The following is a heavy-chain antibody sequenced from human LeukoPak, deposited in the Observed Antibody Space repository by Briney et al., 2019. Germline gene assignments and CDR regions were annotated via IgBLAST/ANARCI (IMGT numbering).Heavy chain of an antibody. CDR3: AREPPASGYFDF. J-gene: IGHJ4*02. V-gene: IGHV1-46*01. Sequence: ASVKVSCKASGYAFTSYYMHWVRQAPGQGLEWIGIINPSDGGTSYAQKFEGRVTMNRDTCAGTVYMELSRLRSEDTAVYHCAREPPASGYFDFWGQGSLATVSS. CDR1: GYAFTSYY. CDR2: INPSDGGT.